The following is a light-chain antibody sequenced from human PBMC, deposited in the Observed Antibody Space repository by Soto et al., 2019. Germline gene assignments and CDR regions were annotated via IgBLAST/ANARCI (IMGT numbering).Light chain of an antibody. CDR2: GAS. CDR1: QSVSNNY. Sequence: LTQSPGTLSLYPGERATLSCRASQSVSNNYLAWYQQKPGQAPRLLIYGASNRATGIPDRFSGSGSGTDFTLTISRLEPEDFAVYYCQQYGRSPYTFGQGTKVDVK. CDR3: QQYGRSPYT. J-gene: IGKJ2*01. V-gene: IGKV3-20*01.